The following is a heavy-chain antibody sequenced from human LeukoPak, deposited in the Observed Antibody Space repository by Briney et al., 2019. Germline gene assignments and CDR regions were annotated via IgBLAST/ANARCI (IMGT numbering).Heavy chain of an antibody. CDR1: GFTFSSYW. V-gene: IGHV3-7*01. J-gene: IGHJ4*02. Sequence: GGSLRLSCAASGFTFSSYWMSWVRQAPGKGLEWVANTKQDGSEKYYVDSVKDRFTISRDNAKNSLYLQMSSLRAEDTAVYYCARGSNSAFDYWGQGTLVTVSS. CDR2: TKQDGSEK. CDR3: ARGSNSAFDY. D-gene: IGHD4-23*01.